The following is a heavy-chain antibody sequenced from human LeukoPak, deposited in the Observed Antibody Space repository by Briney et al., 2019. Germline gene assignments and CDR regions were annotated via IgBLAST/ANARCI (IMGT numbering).Heavy chain of an antibody. Sequence: GGSLRLSCAASGFTVSSNYMSWVRQAPGKGLEWISVIYSGGSTYYADSVKGRFTISRDNSKNTLYLQMNSLRAEDTAVYYCARDPTSGYFDLWGRGTLVTVSS. CDR2: IYSGGST. CDR3: ARDPTSGYFDL. CDR1: GFTVSSNY. J-gene: IGHJ2*01. V-gene: IGHV3-53*01.